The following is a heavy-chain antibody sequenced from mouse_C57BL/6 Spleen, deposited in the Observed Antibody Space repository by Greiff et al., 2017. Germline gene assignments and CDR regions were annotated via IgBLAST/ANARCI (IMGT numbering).Heavy chain of an antibody. J-gene: IGHJ2*01. Sequence: QVQLQQPGAELVKPGASVKVSCKASGYTFTSYWMHWVKQRHGQGLEWIGRIHTYDSDTNYNQQLKGKATLTVDKTSSTAYMQLVSLTYEDSAVYYGAIWDYGSSCGYWGQGTTLTVSS. CDR1: GYTFTSYW. CDR3: AIWDYGSSCGY. CDR2: IHTYDSDT. V-gene: IGHV1-74*01. D-gene: IGHD1-1*01.